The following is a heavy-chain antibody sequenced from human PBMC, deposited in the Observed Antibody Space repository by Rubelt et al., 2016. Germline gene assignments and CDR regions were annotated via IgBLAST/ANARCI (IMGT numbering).Heavy chain of an antibody. CDR1: GFTFSSYD. V-gene: IGHV3-13*01. CDR3: ARGYSGYEWGYYDYGMDV. D-gene: IGHD5-12*01. J-gene: IGHJ6*02. Sequence: EVQLVESGGGLVQPGGSLRLSCAASGFTFSSYDMHWVRQATGKGLEWVSGKGRLTNSREKAKNSWYIQRNSLGAGDTAVYDCARGYSGYEWGYYDYGMDVWGQGTTVTVSS.